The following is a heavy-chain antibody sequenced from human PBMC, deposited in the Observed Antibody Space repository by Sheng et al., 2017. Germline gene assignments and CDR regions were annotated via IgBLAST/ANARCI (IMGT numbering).Heavy chain of an antibody. CDR1: GGTFSSYA. CDR2: IIPILGIA. J-gene: IGHJ4*02. Sequence: QVQLVQSGAEVKKPGSSVKVSCKASGGTFSSYAISWVRQAPGQGLEWMGGIIPILGIANYAQKFQGRVTITADKSTSTAYMELSSLRSEDTAVYYCARVFGDGYNPVHFDYWGQGTLVTVSS. V-gene: IGHV1-69*04. CDR3: ARVFGDGYNPVHFDY. D-gene: IGHD2-21*01.